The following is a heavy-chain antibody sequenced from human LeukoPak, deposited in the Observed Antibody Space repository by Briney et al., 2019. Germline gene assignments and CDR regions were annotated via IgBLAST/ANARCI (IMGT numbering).Heavy chain of an antibody. CDR3: TTGYYYDSSGYYYFDY. CDR1: GFTFSNAW. CDR2: IKSKTDGGTT. Sequence: GGSLRLSCAASGFTFSNAWMSWVRQAPGKGLEWVGRIKSKTDGGTTDYAAPVKGRFTISRDDSKNTLYLQMNSLKTEDTAVYYCTTGYYYDSSGYYYFDYWGQGTLVTVSS. V-gene: IGHV3-15*01. D-gene: IGHD3-22*01. J-gene: IGHJ4*02.